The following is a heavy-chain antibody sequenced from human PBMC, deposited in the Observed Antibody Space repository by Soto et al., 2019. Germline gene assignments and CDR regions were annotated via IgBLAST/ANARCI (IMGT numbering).Heavy chain of an antibody. Sequence: QVQLVQSGAEVKEPGDSVRVSCEASGYTFTAYYIHWVRQAPGQGLEWMGWINPKFGDTTYAQDFQGRVSMTRDMSISTVYMECSRLTSDDTAIYYCARNMDYYYGPGSGNGHGFWGQGTTVTVFS. D-gene: IGHD3-10*01. CDR1: GYTFTAYY. CDR2: INPKFGDT. V-gene: IGHV1-2*02. CDR3: ARNMDYYYGPGSGNGHGF. J-gene: IGHJ6*02.